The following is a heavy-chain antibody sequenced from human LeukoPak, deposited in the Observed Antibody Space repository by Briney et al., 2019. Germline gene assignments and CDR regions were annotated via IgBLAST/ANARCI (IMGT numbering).Heavy chain of an antibody. V-gene: IGHV4-31*03. D-gene: IGHD3-3*01. CDR1: GGSISSGGYY. J-gene: IGHJ4*02. CDR2: IYYSGST. Sequence: SETLSLTCTVSGGSISSGGYYWSWIRQHPGKGLEWIGYIYYSGSTYYNPSLKSRVTISVDTSKNQFSLKLSSVTAADTAVYYCARVPARLRFLEWLLGFDYWGQGTLVTVSS. CDR3: ARVPARLRFLEWLLGFDY.